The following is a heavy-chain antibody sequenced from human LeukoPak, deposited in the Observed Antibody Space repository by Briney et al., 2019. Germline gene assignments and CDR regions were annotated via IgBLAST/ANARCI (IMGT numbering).Heavy chain of an antibody. Sequence: PSETLSLTCTVSGGSISSGGYYWSWIRQHPGKGLEWIGYIYYSGSTYYNPSLESRVTISVDTSKNQFSLKLSSVTAADTAVYYCARAPGYSSSWYGYNWFDPWGQGTLVTVSS. D-gene: IGHD6-13*01. CDR3: ARAPGYSSSWYGYNWFDP. V-gene: IGHV4-31*03. CDR2: IYYSGST. CDR1: GGSISSGGYY. J-gene: IGHJ5*02.